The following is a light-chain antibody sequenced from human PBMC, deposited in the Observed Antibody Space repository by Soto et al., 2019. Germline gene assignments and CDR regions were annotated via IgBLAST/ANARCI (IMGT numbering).Light chain of an antibody. J-gene: IGLJ3*02. V-gene: IGLV2-8*01. CDR1: SSDVGGYNY. Sequence: QSVLTQPPSASGSPGQSVTISCTGTSSDVGGYNYVSWYQQHPGKAPKLMIYEVSKRPSGVPDRFSGSKSDNTASLTVSGLQAEDEADYYCYSYAGSFTWVFGGGTKLTVL. CDR3: YSYAGSFTWV. CDR2: EVS.